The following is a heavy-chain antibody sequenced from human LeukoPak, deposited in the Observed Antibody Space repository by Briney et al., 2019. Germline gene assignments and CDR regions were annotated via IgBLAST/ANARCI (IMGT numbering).Heavy chain of an antibody. CDR1: GFAFNNYV. CDR3: AKDLSGGSRRTYGMDV. V-gene: IGHV3-23*01. CDR2: ISGTYRST. J-gene: IGHJ6*02. D-gene: IGHD3-16*01. Sequence: PGGSLRLSCAASGFAFNNYVLSWVRQAPGKGLEWVAAISGTYRSTYYADSVKGRFTISRDNSNNTLYLQMNSLTAEDTAVYYCAKDLSGGSRRTYGMDVWGQGTTVTVSS.